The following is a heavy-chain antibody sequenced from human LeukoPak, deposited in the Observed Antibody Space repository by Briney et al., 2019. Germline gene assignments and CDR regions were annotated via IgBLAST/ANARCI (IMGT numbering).Heavy chain of an antibody. CDR3: VVSQLPFDY. J-gene: IGHJ4*02. Sequence: GGSLRLSCAASGFTFSYYYMSWIRQAPGKVLELVSYISSSSSYTNYTDSVKGRFTISRDNAKNSLYLQMNSLRAEDPAVYYCVVSQLPFDYWGQGTLVTVSS. CDR2: ISSSSSYT. D-gene: IGHD2-2*01. CDR1: GFTFSYYY. V-gene: IGHV3-11*03.